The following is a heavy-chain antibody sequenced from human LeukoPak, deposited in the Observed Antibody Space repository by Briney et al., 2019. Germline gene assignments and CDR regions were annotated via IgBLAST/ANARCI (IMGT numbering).Heavy chain of an antibody. CDR1: GGSISSYY. D-gene: IGHD2-2*01. CDR2: IYYSGST. V-gene: IGHV4-59*01. J-gene: IGHJ3*02. Sequence: PSETLSLTCTVSGGSISSYYWSWIRQPPGKGLEWFGYIYYSGSTNYNPSLKSRVTISVDTSKNQFSLKLSSVTAADTAVYYCARERYCSSTSCHDDAFDIWGQGTMVTVSS. CDR3: ARERYCSSTSCHDDAFDI.